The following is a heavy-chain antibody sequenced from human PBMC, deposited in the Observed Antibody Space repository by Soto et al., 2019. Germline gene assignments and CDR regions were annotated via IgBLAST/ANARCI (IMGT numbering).Heavy chain of an antibody. J-gene: IGHJ5*02. CDR3: ERRPRGLTNWIDP. V-gene: IGHV4-39*01. CDR1: GGSTSSSPYS. Sequence: SETLSLTCTVSGGSTSSSPYSWGWIRQPPGKGLEWIGSIYNSGVDYNPSLTSRVTISLDTGETQFSIRLTSVTSADTDIYYCERRPRGLTNWIDPWRQRIIVPVSS. CDR2: IYNSGV. D-gene: IGHD2-15*01.